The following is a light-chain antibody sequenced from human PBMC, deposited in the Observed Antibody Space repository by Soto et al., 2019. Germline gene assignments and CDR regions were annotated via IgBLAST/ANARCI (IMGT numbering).Light chain of an antibody. V-gene: IGKV3-20*01. CDR2: GAS. CDR1: QSVSSNY. Sequence: EIVLTQSPGTLSLSPGERATLSCRASQSVSSNYLAWYQQKPGQAPRLLIYGASSRATGILDRFSGSGSGTDFTLTINRLEPEDFAIYYCQQYGDSPPYTFGQGTKLEIK. CDR3: QQYGDSPPYT. J-gene: IGKJ2*01.